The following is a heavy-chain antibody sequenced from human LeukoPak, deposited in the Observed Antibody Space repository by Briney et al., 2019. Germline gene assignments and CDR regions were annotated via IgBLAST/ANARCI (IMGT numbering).Heavy chain of an antibody. CDR3: AKKGIAAAGRNWFDP. Sequence: GRSLRLSCAASGFTFSSYAMSWVRQAPGNALEWVSVLGASGGTTYYADSVKGRFTISRDNSKNTLYLQMNSLRAEDTAVYYCAKKGIAAAGRNWFDPWGQGTLVTVSS. V-gene: IGHV3-23*01. CDR1: GFTFSSYA. J-gene: IGHJ5*02. D-gene: IGHD6-13*01. CDR2: LGASGGTT.